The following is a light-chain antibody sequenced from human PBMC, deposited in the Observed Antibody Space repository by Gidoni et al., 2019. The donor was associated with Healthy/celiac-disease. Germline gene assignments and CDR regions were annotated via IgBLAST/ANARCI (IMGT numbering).Light chain of an antibody. CDR3: QQLNSYPPGT. J-gene: IGKJ3*01. CDR2: AAS. CDR1: QGISSY. Sequence: IQLTQSPSSLSASVGDRVTITCRASQGISSYLAWYQQQPGKAPKLLIYAASTLQSGVPSRFSGSGSGTDFTLTISSLQPEDFATYYCQQLNSYPPGTFGPGTKVDIK. V-gene: IGKV1-9*01.